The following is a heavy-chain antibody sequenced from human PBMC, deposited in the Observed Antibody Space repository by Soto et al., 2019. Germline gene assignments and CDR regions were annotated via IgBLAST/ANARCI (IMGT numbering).Heavy chain of an antibody. D-gene: IGHD3-9*01. V-gene: IGHV4-30-4*01. J-gene: IGHJ6*02. Sequence: QVQLQESGPGLVKPSQTLSLTCTVSGGSISSGDYYWSWIRQPPGKGLEWIGYIYYSGSTYYNPSLKSRVTISVDTSKNQFSLKLSSVTAADTAVYYCASLPTIPGRYFDYYYYGMDVWGQGTTVTVSS. CDR1: GGSISSGDYY. CDR2: IYYSGST. CDR3: ASLPTIPGRYFDYYYYGMDV.